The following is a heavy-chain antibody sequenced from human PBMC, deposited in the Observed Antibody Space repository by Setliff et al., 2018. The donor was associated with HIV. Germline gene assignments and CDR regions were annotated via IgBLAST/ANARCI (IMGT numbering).Heavy chain of an antibody. D-gene: IGHD2-15*01. V-gene: IGHV4-39*07. CDR1: GDSITSSDSC. CDR3: ARVKLMGVAATRWFDP. J-gene: IGHJ5*02. CDR2: VYYSGST. Sequence: SETLSLTCTVSGDSITSSDSCWGWIRQPPGKGLEWIGSVYYSGSTYYNPSLKSRVTISMDTSKNQFSLKLSSVTAADTAVYYCARVKLMGVAATRWFDPWGQGTLVTVSS.